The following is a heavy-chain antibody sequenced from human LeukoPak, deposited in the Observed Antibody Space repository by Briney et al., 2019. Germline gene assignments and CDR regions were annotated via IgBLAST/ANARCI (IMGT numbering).Heavy chain of an antibody. D-gene: IGHD3-10*01. CDR3: ATHRRSHGSEF. J-gene: IGHJ4*02. V-gene: IGHV4-59*12. CDR1: GLSFEHYF. Sequence: SETLSLTCTVSGLSFEHYFWSWIRQPPGKGLEWIGYVYYTGTTDYSPSLKSRLTISADTSKKQFSLKLPSVTAADTAVYYCATHRRSHGSEFWGQGTLVSVSS. CDR2: VYYTGTT.